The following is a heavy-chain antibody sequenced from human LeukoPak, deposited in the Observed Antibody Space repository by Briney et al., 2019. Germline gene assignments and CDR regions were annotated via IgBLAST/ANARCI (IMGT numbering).Heavy chain of an antibody. D-gene: IGHD3-10*01. J-gene: IGHJ4*02. CDR2: IYYSGST. Sequence: TLPLTSTVSGGSISSGGYYWSWIRQHPGKGLEWIGYIYYSGSTYYNPSLKSRVTISVDTSKNQFSLRLSSVTAADTAVYYCARYKGLMVRGVIPYFDYWGQGTLVTVSS. CDR1: GGSISSGGYY. V-gene: IGHV4-31*03. CDR3: ARYKGLMVRGVIPYFDY.